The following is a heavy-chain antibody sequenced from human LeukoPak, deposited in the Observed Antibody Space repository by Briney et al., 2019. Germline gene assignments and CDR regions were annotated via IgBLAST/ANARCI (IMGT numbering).Heavy chain of an antibody. CDR1: GGSFSGYY. CDR2: INHSGST. D-gene: IGHD1-26*01. CDR3: ASLIVGAPAAFDY. V-gene: IGHV4-34*01. J-gene: IGHJ4*02. Sequence: PSETLSLTCAVYGGSFSGYYWSWIRQPPGKGLEWIGEINHSGSTNYNPSLKSRVTISVDTSKNQFSLKLSSVTAADTAVYYCASLIVGAPAAFDYWGQGTLVTVSS.